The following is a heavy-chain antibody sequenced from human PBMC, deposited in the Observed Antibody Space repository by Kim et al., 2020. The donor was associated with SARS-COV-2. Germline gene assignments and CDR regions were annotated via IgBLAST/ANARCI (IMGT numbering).Heavy chain of an antibody. Sequence: GSTLYADSVKGRFTISRDNSKNTLYLQMNTLRVEDTAVYYCVKGLKGGDYWGQGTLVTVSS. V-gene: IGHV3-23*01. CDR2: GST. D-gene: IGHD3-16*01. J-gene: IGHJ4*02. CDR3: VKGLKGGDY.